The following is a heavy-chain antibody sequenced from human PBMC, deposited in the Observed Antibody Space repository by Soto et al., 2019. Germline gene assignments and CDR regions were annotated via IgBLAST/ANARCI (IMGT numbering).Heavy chain of an antibody. CDR2: IYHNGST. Sequence: SETLSLTCAVSSGSISSSNWWSWVRQPPGKGLEWIGEIYHNGSTNYNPSLKSRVTISVDKSKNQFSLKLSSVTAADTAVYYCARAYSSSWYRLPGWFDPWGQGTLVTVSS. V-gene: IGHV4-4*02. D-gene: IGHD6-13*01. CDR3: ARAYSSSWYRLPGWFDP. CDR1: SGSISSSNW. J-gene: IGHJ5*02.